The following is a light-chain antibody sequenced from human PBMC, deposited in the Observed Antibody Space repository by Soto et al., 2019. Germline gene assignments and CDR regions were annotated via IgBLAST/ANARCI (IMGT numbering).Light chain of an antibody. CDR2: DVT. CDR1: SSDVGSNNR. Sequence: ALTQPPSVSVSPGQSVAISCTGSSSDVGSNNRVSWYHQPPGTAPKLIIYDVTNRPSGVPDRFSGSKSGNTASLTISGLQAEDEADYYCSSYTTSNTYVFGTGTKLTVL. V-gene: IGLV2-18*02. J-gene: IGLJ1*01. CDR3: SSYTTSNTYV.